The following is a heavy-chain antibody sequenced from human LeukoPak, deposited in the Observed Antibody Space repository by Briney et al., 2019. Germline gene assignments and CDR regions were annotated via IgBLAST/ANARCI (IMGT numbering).Heavy chain of an antibody. CDR1: GFTFSIYT. Sequence: GGSLRLSCGASGFTFSIYTMHWVRQAPGKGLEYVSTISSNGDGSYYANSVKGRFTITGDNSKNTLYLKMGSLRAEDMAVYFCARGGGYCSDTRCYGIDYWGQGTLVTVSS. J-gene: IGHJ4*02. CDR2: ISSNGDGS. CDR3: ARGGGYCSDTRCYGIDY. V-gene: IGHV3-64*01. D-gene: IGHD2-15*01.